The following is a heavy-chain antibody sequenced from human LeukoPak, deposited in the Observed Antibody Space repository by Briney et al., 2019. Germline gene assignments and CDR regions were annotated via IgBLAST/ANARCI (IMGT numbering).Heavy chain of an antibody. CDR1: GGSFSGYY. CDR2: INHSGST. D-gene: IGHD6-6*01. V-gene: IGHV4-34*01. J-gene: IGHJ1*01. Sequence: SETLSLTCAVYGGSFSGYYWSWIRQPPGKGLEWMGEINHSGSTNYNPSLKSRATIPVDTSKNQISLKLNTVTAADTAVYCCARDFSTSLAALQHWGQGTLVTVSS. CDR3: ARDFSTSLAALQH.